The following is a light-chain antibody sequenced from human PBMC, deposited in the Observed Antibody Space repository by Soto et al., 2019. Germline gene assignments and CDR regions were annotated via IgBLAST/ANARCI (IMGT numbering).Light chain of an antibody. V-gene: IGLV2-14*01. CDR2: GGT. Sequence: QSALTQPASVSGSPGQSITISCSGTSSDVGDYYYVSWYQQHPGKAPKLIIYGGTERPSGVSNRFSGSKSDSTASLTISGLQAEDEADYYCSSYSGRRTWVFGGGTKLTVL. CDR1: SSDVGDYYY. CDR3: SSYSGRRTWV. J-gene: IGLJ3*02.